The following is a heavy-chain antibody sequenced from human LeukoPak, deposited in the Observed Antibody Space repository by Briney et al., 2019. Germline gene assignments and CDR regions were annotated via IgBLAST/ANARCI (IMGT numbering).Heavy chain of an antibody. J-gene: IGHJ6*03. V-gene: IGHV4-39*07. Sequence: SEALSLTCTVSGGSISSSSYYWGWIRQPPGKGLEWIGSISYSGSTYYNPSLRSRVTISVDTSKNQFSLRLNSVTAADTAVYYCARDPLYSNNWYIYMDVWGKGTTVTISS. CDR3: ARDPLYSNNWYIYMDV. D-gene: IGHD6-13*01. CDR2: ISYSGST. CDR1: GGSISSSSYY.